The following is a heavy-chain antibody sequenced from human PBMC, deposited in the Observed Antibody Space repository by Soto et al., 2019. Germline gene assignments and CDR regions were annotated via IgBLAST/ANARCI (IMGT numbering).Heavy chain of an antibody. CDR3: ARDTTIAARPSHYYYYGMDV. CDR1: GFTFSSYA. V-gene: IGHV3-30-3*01. CDR2: ISYDGSNK. D-gene: IGHD6-6*01. J-gene: IGHJ6*02. Sequence: GGSLRLSXAASGFTFSSYAMHWVRQAPGKGLEWVAVISYDGSNKYYADSVKGRFTISRDNSKNTLYLQMNSLRAEDTAVYYCARDTTIAARPSHYYYYGMDVWGQGTTVTVSS.